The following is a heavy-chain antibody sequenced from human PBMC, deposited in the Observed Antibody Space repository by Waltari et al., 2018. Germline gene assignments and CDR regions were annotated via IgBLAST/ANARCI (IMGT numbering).Heavy chain of an antibody. J-gene: IGHJ4*02. CDR3: ARDRLGYGDYDY. CDR1: PFTFRAFW. Sequence: EVHLVESGGGLVQPGGSLRLSCAASPFTFRAFWMSWVRQAPGKGLEWVANIKQDGSEKYYMDAVEGRFTISRDNAKNSVYLQMNSLRVEDTAVYYCARDRLGYGDYDYWGQGTLVTVSS. V-gene: IGHV3-7*01. D-gene: IGHD4-17*01. CDR2: IKQDGSEK.